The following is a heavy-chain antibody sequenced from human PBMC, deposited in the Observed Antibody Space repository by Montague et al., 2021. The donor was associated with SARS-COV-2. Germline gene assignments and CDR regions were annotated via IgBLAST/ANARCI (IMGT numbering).Heavy chain of an antibody. CDR2: IYYSGGT. D-gene: IGHD4-17*01. Sequence: SETLSLTCSVSGGSISSSSYFWGWIRQPPGKGLEWIGSIYYSGGTYSNSSLKSLVTISVDTSKNQFSLKLSSVTAADTAVYYCARHLNYRDYGGDDYWGQGTLVTVSS. CDR3: ARHLNYRDYGGDDY. V-gene: IGHV4-39*01. CDR1: GGSISSSSYF. J-gene: IGHJ4*02.